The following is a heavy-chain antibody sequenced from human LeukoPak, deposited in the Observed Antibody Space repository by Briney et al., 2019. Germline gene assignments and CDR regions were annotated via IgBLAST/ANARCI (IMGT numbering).Heavy chain of an antibody. J-gene: IGHJ4*02. CDR1: GGTFSRYA. CDR3: ASKMWAHDSGGNDY. CDR2: IIPILGIA. Sequence: SVKVSCKASGGTFSRYAISWVRQAPGQGLEWMGRIIPILGIANYAQKFQGRVTITADKSTSTAYMELSSLRSEDTAVYYCASKMWAHDSGGNDYWGQGTLVTVS. D-gene: IGHD4-23*01. V-gene: IGHV1-69*04.